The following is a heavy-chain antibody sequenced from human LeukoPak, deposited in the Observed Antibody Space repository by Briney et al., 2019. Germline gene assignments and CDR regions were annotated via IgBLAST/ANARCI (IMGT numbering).Heavy chain of an antibody. CDR2: INHSGST. J-gene: IGHJ4*02. V-gene: IGHV4-34*01. Sequence: NPSETLSLTCAVSGYSISSGYYWGWIRQPPGKGLEWIGEINHSGSTNYNPTLKSRVTISVDTSKNQFSLRLSSVTAADTAVYYCARGRVALGFDYWGQGTLVTVSS. CDR1: GYSISSGYY. CDR3: ARGRVALGFDY. D-gene: IGHD3-16*01.